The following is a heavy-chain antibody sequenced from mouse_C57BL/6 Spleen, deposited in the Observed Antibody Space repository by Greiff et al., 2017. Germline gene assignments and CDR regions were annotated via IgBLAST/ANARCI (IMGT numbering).Heavy chain of an antibody. V-gene: IGHV1-18*01. D-gene: IGHD1-1*01. CDR1: GYTFTDYN. CDR3: ARPGSSYWYFDG. CDR2: INPNNGGT. J-gene: IGHJ1*03. Sequence: VQLQQSGPELVKPGASVKIPCKASGYTFTDYNMDWVKQSHGKSLEWIGDINPNNGGTIYNQKFKGKATLTVDKSSSTAYMELRSLTSEDTAVYDCARPGSSYWYFDGWGTGTTVTVSS.